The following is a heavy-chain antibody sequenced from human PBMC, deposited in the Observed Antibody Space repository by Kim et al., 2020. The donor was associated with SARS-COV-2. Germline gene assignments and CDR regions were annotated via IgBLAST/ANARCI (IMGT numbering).Heavy chain of an antibody. CDR2: ISWNSGSI. CDR1: GFTFGDYA. Sequence: GGSLRLSCAASGFTFGDYAMHWVRQAPGKGLEWVSGISWNSGSIGYADSVKGRFTISRDNAKNSLYLQMNSLRAEDTALYYCAKDRSSSGGAFDIWGQGTMVTVSS. CDR3: AKDRSSSGGAFDI. D-gene: IGHD3-10*01. V-gene: IGHV3-9*01. J-gene: IGHJ3*02.